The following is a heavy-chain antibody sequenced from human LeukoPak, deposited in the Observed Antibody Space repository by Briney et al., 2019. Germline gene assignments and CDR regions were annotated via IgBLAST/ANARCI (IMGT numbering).Heavy chain of an antibody. CDR3: ARIKSGDFWSLGY. CDR2: IIPIFGTA. CDR1: GGTFSSYA. D-gene: IGHD3-3*01. V-gene: IGHV1-69*13. J-gene: IGHJ4*02. Sequence: SVKVSCKASGGTFSSYAISWVRQAPGQGLEWMGGIIPIFGTANYAQKFQGRVTITADESTSTAYMELSSLRSEDTAVYYCARIKSGDFWSLGYWGQGTLVTVSS.